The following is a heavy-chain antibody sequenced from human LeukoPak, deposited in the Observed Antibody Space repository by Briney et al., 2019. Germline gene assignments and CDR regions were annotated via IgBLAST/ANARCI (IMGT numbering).Heavy chain of an antibody. CDR3: AREACGGYCRFDY. Sequence: SETLSLTCTVSGDSISNYYWSWIRQPPGKGLEWIEYIYYSGSTNYNPSLKSRVAISVDTSKNQFSLKLSSLTAADTAVYYCAREACGGYCRFDYWGQGTLVTVSS. CDR1: GDSISNYY. CDR2: IYYSGST. D-gene: IGHD2-21*02. J-gene: IGHJ4*02. V-gene: IGHV4-59*01.